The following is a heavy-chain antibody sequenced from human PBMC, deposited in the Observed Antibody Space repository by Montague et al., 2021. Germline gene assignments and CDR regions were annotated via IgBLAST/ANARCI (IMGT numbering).Heavy chain of an antibody. CDR1: GASISSHY. CDR2: THFNGNT. Sequence: SETLSLTCTVSGASISSHYWSWIRQPPGKGLEWIAYTHFNGNTNYNPSLMSRVTISVDTSKNLLSLKLTSVTAADTAVYYCVLGSTGQFRPWGQGTLVTVSS. D-gene: IGHD5/OR15-5a*01. V-gene: IGHV4-59*11. J-gene: IGHJ5*02. CDR3: VLGSTGQFRP.